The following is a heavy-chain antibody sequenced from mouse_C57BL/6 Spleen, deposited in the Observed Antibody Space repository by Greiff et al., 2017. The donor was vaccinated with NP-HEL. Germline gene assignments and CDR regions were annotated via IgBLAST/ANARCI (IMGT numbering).Heavy chain of an antibody. Sequence: EVQLVESGGGLVKPGGSLKLSCAASGFTFSDYGMHWVRQAPEKGLEWVAYISSGSSTIYYADTVKGRFTISRDNAKNTLFLQMTSLRSEDTAMYYCAKAYDYEDWYFDVWGTGTTVTVSS. J-gene: IGHJ1*03. D-gene: IGHD2-4*01. CDR1: GFTFSDYG. CDR2: ISSGSSTI. V-gene: IGHV5-17*01. CDR3: AKAYDYEDWYFDV.